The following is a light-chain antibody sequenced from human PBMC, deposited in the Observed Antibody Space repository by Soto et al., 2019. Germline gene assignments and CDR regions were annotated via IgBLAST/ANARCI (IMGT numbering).Light chain of an antibody. CDR1: QSISTS. CDR3: QQSFSTPLT. J-gene: IGKJ4*01. V-gene: IGKV1-39*01. CDR2: AAS. Sequence: IQMTQSPSSLSASVGDRVTITFLAGQSISTSVNWYQQKPGKAPILLIYAASSLQGGVPSRFSGSGSGTDFTLTISSLHPEDFATYYCQQSFSTPLTFGGGTKVDIK.